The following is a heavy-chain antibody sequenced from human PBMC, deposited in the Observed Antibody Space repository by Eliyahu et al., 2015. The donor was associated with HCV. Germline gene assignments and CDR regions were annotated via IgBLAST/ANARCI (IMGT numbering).Heavy chain of an antibody. V-gene: IGHV3-11*01. CDR1: GFSFSDFY. CDR2: ISNSGNTI. Sequence: QVQLVESGGGLVKPGGSLRLXCAAXGFSFSDFYMHXIRQAPGTGLEWVSYISNSGNTIYYADSVKGRFTISRDSAKNSLYLQMNSLRAEDTAVYYCARDLGVHYFDYWGQGTLVTVSS. J-gene: IGHJ4*02. CDR3: ARDLGVHYFDY. D-gene: IGHD3-16*01.